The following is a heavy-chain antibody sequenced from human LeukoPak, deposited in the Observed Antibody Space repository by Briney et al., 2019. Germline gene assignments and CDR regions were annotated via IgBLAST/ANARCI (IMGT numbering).Heavy chain of an antibody. Sequence: SETLSLTCTVSGGSISSYYWSWIRQPPGKGLEWIGYIYYSGSTNYNPSLKSRVTISVDTSKNQFSLKLSSVTAADTAVYYCARGTPYYDSSGYQDYWGQGTLVTVSS. CDR2: IYYSGST. V-gene: IGHV4-59*01. D-gene: IGHD3-22*01. J-gene: IGHJ4*02. CDR1: GGSISSYY. CDR3: ARGTPYYDSSGYQDY.